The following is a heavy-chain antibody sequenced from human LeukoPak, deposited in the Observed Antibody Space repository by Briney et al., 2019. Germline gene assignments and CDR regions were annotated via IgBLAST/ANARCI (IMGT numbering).Heavy chain of an antibody. CDR3: ARDRYYYDSSGYRRMDV. CDR1: GVSISSYY. Sequence: SETLSLTCTVSGVSISSYYWSWIRQPAGKGLERIGRIYTSGSTNYNPSLKSRVTMSVDTSKNQFSLKLSSVTAADTAVYYCARDRYYYDSSGYRRMDVWGKGTTVTISP. D-gene: IGHD3-22*01. CDR2: IYTSGST. J-gene: IGHJ6*04. V-gene: IGHV4-4*07.